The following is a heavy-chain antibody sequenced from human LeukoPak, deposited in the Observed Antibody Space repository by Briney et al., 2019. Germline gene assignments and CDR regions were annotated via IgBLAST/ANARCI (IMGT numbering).Heavy chain of an antibody. V-gene: IGHV4-31*03. Sequence: ASETLSLTCTVSGGSISSGGYYWSWIRQHPGKGLEWIGYIYYSGSTYYNPSLKSRVTISVDTSKNQSSLKLSSVTAADTAVYYCARDDIAAAAFDYWGQGTLVTVSS. CDR2: IYYSGST. CDR1: GGSISSGGYY. CDR3: ARDDIAAAAFDY. J-gene: IGHJ4*02. D-gene: IGHD6-13*01.